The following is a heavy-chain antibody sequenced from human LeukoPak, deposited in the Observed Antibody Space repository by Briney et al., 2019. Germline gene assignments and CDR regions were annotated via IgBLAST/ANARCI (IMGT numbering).Heavy chain of an antibody. CDR2: IYTSGST. D-gene: IGHD3-10*01. Sequence: ETLSLTCTVSGGSFSSYYWSWIRQPAGKGLEWIGRIYTSGSTNYNPSLKSRVTMSVDTSKNQFSLKLSSVTAADTAVYYCAREPPSLTYYYGSGSYYYFDYWGQGTLVTVSS. CDR3: AREPPSLTYYYGSGSYYYFDY. CDR1: GGSFSSYY. J-gene: IGHJ4*02. V-gene: IGHV4-4*07.